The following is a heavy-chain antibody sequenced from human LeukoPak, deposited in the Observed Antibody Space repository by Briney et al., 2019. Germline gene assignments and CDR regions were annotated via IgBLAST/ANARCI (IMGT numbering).Heavy chain of an antibody. J-gene: IGHJ4*02. Sequence: GGSLRLSCAASGFTFSSYWMNWVRQAPGKGLEWVANIKQDGSEKYYVDSVKGRFTISRDNAKNSLYLQMESLRAEDTAVYYCAKAWDIVVVPARRGYWGQGTLVTVSS. D-gene: IGHD2-2*01. V-gene: IGHV3-7*01. CDR3: AKAWDIVVVPARRGY. CDR2: IKQDGSEK. CDR1: GFTFSSYW.